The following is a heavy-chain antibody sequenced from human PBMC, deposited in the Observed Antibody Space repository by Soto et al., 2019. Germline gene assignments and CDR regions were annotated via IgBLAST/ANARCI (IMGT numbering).Heavy chain of an antibody. Sequence: GSLRLSCVPSRFTFISSLMGCVHHAPGKGLEWVAHINQDGGGTYYVDSVEGRFTISRDTAKDSLYLQMNSLRGEDTAVYYCARYFRGSGRYFFDYWGQGTLVTVYS. D-gene: IGHD6-19*01. V-gene: IGHV3-7*03. CDR2: INQDGGGT. CDR3: ARYFRGSGRYFFDY. CDR1: RFTFISSL. J-gene: IGHJ4*02.